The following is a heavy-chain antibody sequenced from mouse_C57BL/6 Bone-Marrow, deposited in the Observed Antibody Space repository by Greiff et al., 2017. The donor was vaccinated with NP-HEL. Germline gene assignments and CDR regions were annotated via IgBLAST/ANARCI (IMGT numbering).Heavy chain of an antibody. CDR3: ARRSHYYGSSFYAMDY. D-gene: IGHD1-1*01. Sequence: EVQLVESGGGLVQPGGSLKLSCAASGFTFSDYGMAWVRQAPRKGPEWVAFISNLAYSIYYADTVTGRFTISRENAKNTLYREMSSLRSEDTAMYYCARRSHYYGSSFYAMDYWGQGTSVTVSS. V-gene: IGHV5-15*01. CDR2: ISNLAYSI. CDR1: GFTFSDYG. J-gene: IGHJ4*01.